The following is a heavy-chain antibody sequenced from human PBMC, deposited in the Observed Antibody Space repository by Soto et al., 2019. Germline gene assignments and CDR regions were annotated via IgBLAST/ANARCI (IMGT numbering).Heavy chain of an antibody. Sequence: GGSLRLSCAASGFTFSSYEMNWVRQAPGKGLEWVSYISSSGSTIYYADSVKGRFTISRDNAKNSLYLQMNSLRAEDTAVYYCAYTVVTPRSYYGIDVWGQGTTVTLSS. V-gene: IGHV3-48*03. J-gene: IGHJ6*02. CDR2: ISSSGSTI. D-gene: IGHD2-21*02. CDR3: AYTVVTPRSYYGIDV. CDR1: GFTFSSYE.